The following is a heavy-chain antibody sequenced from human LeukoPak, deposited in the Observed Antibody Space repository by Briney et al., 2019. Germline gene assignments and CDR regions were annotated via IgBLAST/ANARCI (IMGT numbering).Heavy chain of an antibody. CDR2: IYYSGST. CDR1: GGSISSSSYY. J-gene: IGHJ3*02. CDR3: ARGPPDCSSTSCYAFDAFDI. Sequence: PSETLSLTCTVSGGSISSSSYYWGWIRQPPGKGLEWIGSIYYSGSTHYNPSLNSRITMSVDTSKNQFSLKLSSVTAAATAVYYCARGPPDCSSTSCYAFDAFDIWGQGTMVTVSS. V-gene: IGHV4-39*07. D-gene: IGHD2-2*01.